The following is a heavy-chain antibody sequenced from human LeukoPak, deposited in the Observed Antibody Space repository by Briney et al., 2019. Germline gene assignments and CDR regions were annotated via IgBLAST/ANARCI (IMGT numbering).Heavy chain of an antibody. Sequence: SETLSLTCAVSGGSISSSSNWWSWVRQPPAKGLEWIGEIYHSGTTNYNPSLRGRVTISVDKSKNHFSLKVSSVTAADTAVYYCARGWLQSWFDPWGQGTLVTVSS. V-gene: IGHV4-4*02. D-gene: IGHD5-24*01. CDR2: IYHSGTT. CDR3: ARGWLQSWFDP. CDR1: GGSISSSSNW. J-gene: IGHJ5*02.